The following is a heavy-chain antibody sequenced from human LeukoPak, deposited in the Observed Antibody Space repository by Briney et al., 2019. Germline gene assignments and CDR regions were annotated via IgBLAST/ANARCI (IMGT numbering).Heavy chain of an antibody. D-gene: IGHD1-26*01. CDR3: AKDRTEWELGPLGY. Sequence: GGSLRLSCAASGFTFSSYAMHWVRQAPGKGLEWVAVISYDGSNKYYADSVKGRFTISRDNSKNTLYLQMNSLRAEDTAVYYCAKDRTEWELGPLGYWGQGTLVTVSS. CDR1: GFTFSSYA. J-gene: IGHJ4*02. CDR2: ISYDGSNK. V-gene: IGHV3-30*04.